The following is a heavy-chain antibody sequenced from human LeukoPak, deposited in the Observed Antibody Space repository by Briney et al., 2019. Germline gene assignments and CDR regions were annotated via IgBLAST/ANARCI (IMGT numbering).Heavy chain of an antibody. CDR2: MNPNSGNT. D-gene: IGHD5-24*01. Sequence: GESLKISCKGSGYTFTSYDINWVRQATGQGLEWMGWMNPNSGNTGYAQKFQGRVTMTRNTSISTAYMELSSLRSDDTAVYYCAREMATTRPPFDYWGQGTLVTVSS. CDR3: AREMATTRPPFDY. V-gene: IGHV1-8*01. CDR1: GYTFTSYD. J-gene: IGHJ4*02.